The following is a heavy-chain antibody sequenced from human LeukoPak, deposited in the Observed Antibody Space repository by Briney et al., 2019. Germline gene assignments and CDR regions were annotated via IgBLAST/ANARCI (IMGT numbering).Heavy chain of an antibody. CDR2: IIPIFGTA. Sequence: SVKVSCKASGGTFSTYAISWVRQAPGQGLEWMGGIIPIFGTANYAQKFQGRVTMTTDTSTSTAYMELRSLRSDDTAVYYCARVSSGYRRPYDYWGQGTLVTVSS. D-gene: IGHD3-22*01. J-gene: IGHJ4*02. V-gene: IGHV1-69*05. CDR3: ARVSSGYRRPYDY. CDR1: GGTFSTYA.